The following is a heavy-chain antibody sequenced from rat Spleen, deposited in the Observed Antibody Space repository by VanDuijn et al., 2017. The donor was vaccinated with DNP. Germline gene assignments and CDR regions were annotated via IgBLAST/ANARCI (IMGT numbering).Heavy chain of an antibody. J-gene: IGHJ2*01. V-gene: IGHV5-58*01. D-gene: IGHD1-10*01. Sequence: EVQLVETGGGLVQPGRSLKLSCVASGFTFSSYWMYWIRQAPGKGLEWVASINTDGGNTYYRDSVKGRFTISRDNAKSTLYLQMDSLRSEEPATYYCARLFNYYFDYWGQGVMVTVSS. CDR2: INTDGGNT. CDR1: GFTFSSYW. CDR3: ARLFNYYFDY.